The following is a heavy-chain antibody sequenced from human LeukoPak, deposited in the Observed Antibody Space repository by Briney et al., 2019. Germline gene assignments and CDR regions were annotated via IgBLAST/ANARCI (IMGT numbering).Heavy chain of an antibody. D-gene: IGHD1-26*01. CDR1: GGSFSGYY. J-gene: IGHJ6*04. CDR3: AREWELLDSLFALDV. CDR2: INHSGST. V-gene: IGHV4-34*01. Sequence: SETLSLTCAVYGGSFSGYYWSWIRQPPGEGLEWIGEINHSGSTNYNPSLKSRVTISVDTSKNQFSLKLSSVTAADTAVYYCAREWELLDSLFALDVWGKGTTVTVSS.